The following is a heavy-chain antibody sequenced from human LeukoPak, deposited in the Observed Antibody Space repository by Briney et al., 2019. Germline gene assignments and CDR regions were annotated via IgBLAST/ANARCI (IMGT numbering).Heavy chain of an antibody. V-gene: IGHV3-30-3*01. CDR3: ARGSEVNSGWFMSFFSEYFQH. Sequence: GGSLRLSCAASGFTFSSYAMHWVRQAPGKGLEWVAVISYDGSNKYYADSVKGRFTISRDNSKNTLYLQMNSLRAEDTAVYYCARGSEVNSGWFMSFFSEYFQHWGQGTLVTVSS. J-gene: IGHJ1*01. D-gene: IGHD6-19*01. CDR1: GFTFSSYA. CDR2: ISYDGSNK.